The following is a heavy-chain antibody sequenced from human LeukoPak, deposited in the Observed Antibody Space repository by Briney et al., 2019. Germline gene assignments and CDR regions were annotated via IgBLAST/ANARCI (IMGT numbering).Heavy chain of an antibody. V-gene: IGHV4-31*03. CDR1: GGSISSGGYY. Sequence: PSQTLSLTCTVSGGSISSGGYYWSWIRQHPGKGLEWIGYIYYSGSTYYNPSLKSRVTISVDTSKNQFSLKLSSVTAADTAVYYCARDLMMGYREIITDYWGQGTLVTVSS. CDR2: IYYSGST. J-gene: IGHJ4*02. D-gene: IGHD1-1*01. CDR3: ARDLMMGYREIITDY.